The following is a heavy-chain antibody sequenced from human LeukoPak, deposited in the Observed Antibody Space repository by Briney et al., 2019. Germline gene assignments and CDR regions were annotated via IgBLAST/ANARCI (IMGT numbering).Heavy chain of an antibody. CDR1: GITFSNAA. CDR3: AKEVALVVVRGQRGGHFFDF. J-gene: IGHJ4*02. CDR2: IVISGGSA. Sequence: GGSTRLSCAASGITFSNAAIHWVRQAPGKRLEWVSGIVISGGSAFYADSVKGRFVISKDTSENTVYLQMNSLRADDTAVYFCAKEVALVVVRGQRGGHFFDFWGQGALVTVSS. D-gene: IGHD3-10*01. V-gene: IGHV3-23*01.